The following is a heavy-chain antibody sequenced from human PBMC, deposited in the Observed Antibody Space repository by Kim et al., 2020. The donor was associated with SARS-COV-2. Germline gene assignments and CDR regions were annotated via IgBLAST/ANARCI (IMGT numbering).Heavy chain of an antibody. J-gene: IGHJ4*02. D-gene: IGHD3-9*01. CDR3: ATSGIRYVDSYYFDY. V-gene: IGHV1-24*01. Sequence: ETKFQGRVTMTEDTSTDTAYMELSSLRSEDTAVYYCATSGIRYVDSYYFDYWGQGTLVTVSS.